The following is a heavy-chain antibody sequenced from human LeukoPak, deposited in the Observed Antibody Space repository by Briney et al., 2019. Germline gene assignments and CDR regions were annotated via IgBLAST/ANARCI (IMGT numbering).Heavy chain of an antibody. J-gene: IGHJ5*02. V-gene: IGHV3-30*18. D-gene: IGHD3-16*01. CDR1: GFTLSSYG. CDR3: AKTPMIDSYWFDP. CDR2: ISYDGSNK. Sequence: PGGSLRLSCAASGFTLSSYGMHWVRQAPGKGLEWVAVISYDGSNKYYADSVKGRFTISRDNSKNTLYLQMNTLSVEDTAVYYCAKTPMIDSYWFDPWGQGTLVTVSS.